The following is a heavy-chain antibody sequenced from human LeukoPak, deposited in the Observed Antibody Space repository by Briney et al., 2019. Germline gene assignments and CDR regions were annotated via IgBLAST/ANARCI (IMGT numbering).Heavy chain of an antibody. Sequence: ASVKVSCKASGYTFTNYSMHWVRQAPGQGLEWMGIINPRGGSTGYAQKFQGRITMTTDMSTRTVYMELSSLESEDTAVYYCARRDCVGDCYSNWFDPWGQGTLVTVSS. J-gene: IGHJ5*02. CDR1: GYTFTNYS. V-gene: IGHV1-46*01. CDR2: INPRGGST. D-gene: IGHD2-21*02. CDR3: ARRDCVGDCYSNWFDP.